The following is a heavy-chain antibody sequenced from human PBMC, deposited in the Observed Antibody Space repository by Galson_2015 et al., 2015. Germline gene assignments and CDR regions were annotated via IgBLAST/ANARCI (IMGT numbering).Heavy chain of an antibody. Sequence: SLRLSCAASGFTFSSYDMNWVRQAPGKGLEWVSYISSSGSTIYYADSVKGRFTISRDNAKNSLYLQMNSLRAEDTAVYYCAREQVTKEGDYPFDYWGQGTLVTVSS. CDR2: ISSSGSTI. V-gene: IGHV3-48*03. J-gene: IGHJ4*02. D-gene: IGHD4-17*01. CDR3: AREQVTKEGDYPFDY. CDR1: GFTFSSYD.